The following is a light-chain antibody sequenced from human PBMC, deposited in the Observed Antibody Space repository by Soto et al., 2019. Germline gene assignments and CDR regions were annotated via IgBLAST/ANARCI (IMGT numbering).Light chain of an antibody. CDR3: QQYHDWPPLT. V-gene: IGKV3-15*01. CDR2: SAS. CDR1: QTISSN. J-gene: IGKJ4*01. Sequence: MTQSPAIVSVSPGERVTLSCRASQTISSNLAWYQLKPGQPPRLLFYSASAGATGTSASFSCAGSGTAVSLTISSLQSEDVAIDYCQQYHDWPPLTFGGGTKVQIK.